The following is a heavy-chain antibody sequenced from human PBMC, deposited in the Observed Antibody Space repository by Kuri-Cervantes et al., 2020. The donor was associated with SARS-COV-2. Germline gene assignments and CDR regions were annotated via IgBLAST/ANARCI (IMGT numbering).Heavy chain of an antibody. J-gene: IGHJ4*02. V-gene: IGHV3-9*01. D-gene: IGHD6-13*01. CDR2: ISWNSGSI. CDR3: AKDDSSSWSRFDY. Sequence: GGSLRLSCAASGFTFSSYSMNWVRQAPGKGLEWVSGISWNSGSIGYADSVKGRFTISRDNAKNSLYLQMNSLRAEDTALYYCAKDDSSSWSRFDYWGQGNLVHVAS. CDR1: GFTFSSYS.